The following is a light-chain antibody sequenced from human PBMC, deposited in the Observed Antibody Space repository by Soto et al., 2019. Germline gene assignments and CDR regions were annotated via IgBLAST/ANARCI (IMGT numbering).Light chain of an antibody. CDR3: SSYTTGGSYV. Sequence: QSALTQPASVSGSPGLSIAISCTGTSRDVGGYNSVSWYQQQPGKVPKLMIYDVSNRPSVVSNRFSGSKSGNTASLTISGLQAEDEGDYYCSSYTTGGSYVFGTGTKVTVL. J-gene: IGLJ1*01. CDR1: SRDVGGYNS. V-gene: IGLV2-14*01. CDR2: DVS.